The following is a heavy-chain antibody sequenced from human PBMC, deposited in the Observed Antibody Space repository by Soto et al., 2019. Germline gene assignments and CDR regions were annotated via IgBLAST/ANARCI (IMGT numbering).Heavy chain of an antibody. Sequence: QVQLQESGPGLVKPSQTLSLTCTVSGASVSSGDYYWSCIRQPPGKGLERIGYIYSSGSSYYNQSLKGPLTISIDTSKNQFSLKLNSVTVADTAIYYCVGTGTKDNYWGRGTLVTVSS. J-gene: IGHJ4*02. CDR3: VGTGTKDNY. D-gene: IGHD2-15*01. CDR1: GASVSSGDYY. CDR2: IYSSGSS. V-gene: IGHV4-30-4*01.